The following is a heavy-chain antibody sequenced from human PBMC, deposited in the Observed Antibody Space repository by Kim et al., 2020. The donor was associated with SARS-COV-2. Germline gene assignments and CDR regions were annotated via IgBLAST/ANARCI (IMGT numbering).Heavy chain of an antibody. J-gene: IGHJ6*02. Sequence: GGSLRLSCAASGFTFSSYSMNWVRQAPGKGLEWVSSISSSSSYIYYADSVKGRFTISRDNAKNSLYLQMNSLRAEDTAVYYCARGGDSSGYYYQYYYYYGMDVWGQGTTVTVSS. CDR2: ISSSSSYI. CDR3: ARGGDSSGYYYQYYYYYGMDV. D-gene: IGHD3-22*01. V-gene: IGHV3-21*01. CDR1: GFTFSSYS.